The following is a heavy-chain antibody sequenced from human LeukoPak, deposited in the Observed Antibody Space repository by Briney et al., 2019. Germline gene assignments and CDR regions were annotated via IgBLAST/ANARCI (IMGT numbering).Heavy chain of an antibody. V-gene: IGHV1-2*02. CDR2: INPNSGGT. CDR1: GYTFTGYY. D-gene: IGHD6-13*01. J-gene: IGHJ6*02. CDR3: ARDYPAAAGMDV. Sequence: ASVKVSCKASGYTFTGYYMHWVRQAPGQGLEWMGWINPNSGGTNYAQKFQGRVTLTRDASISTAYMELSRLRSDDTAVCYCARDYPAAAGMDVWGQGTTVTVSS.